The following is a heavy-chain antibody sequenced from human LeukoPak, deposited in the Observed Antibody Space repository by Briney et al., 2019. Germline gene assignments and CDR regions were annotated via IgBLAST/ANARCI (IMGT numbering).Heavy chain of an antibody. CDR2: IHSSGYT. CDR1: GGSISSYY. D-gene: IGHD1-26*01. J-gene: IGHJ5*02. V-gene: IGHV4-4*09. Sequence: KASETLSLTCTVSGGSISSYYWSWIRQPPGQGLEWIAYIHSSGYTNYNPSLKSRVTISVDTSKNLFSLKVTSVTAADTAVYYCAKRQGPDSGSYDYFDPWGQGTLVTVS. CDR3: AKRQGPDSGSYDYFDP.